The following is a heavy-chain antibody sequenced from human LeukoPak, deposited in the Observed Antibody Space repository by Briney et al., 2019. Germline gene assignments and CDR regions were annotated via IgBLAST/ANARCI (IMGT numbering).Heavy chain of an antibody. D-gene: IGHD4-17*01. CDR3: ARGRGGDYVPSRFDY. CDR1: GFAFSGFA. Sequence: PPGGSLRLSCSASGFAFSGFAMGWVRQAPGKGLEWVSSISGSGGNTYYADSVEGRFTVSRDNSKNTLYLQMNSLRAEDTALYYCARGRGGDYVPSRFDYWGQGTLVTVSS. CDR2: ISGSGGNT. J-gene: IGHJ4*02. V-gene: IGHV3-23*01.